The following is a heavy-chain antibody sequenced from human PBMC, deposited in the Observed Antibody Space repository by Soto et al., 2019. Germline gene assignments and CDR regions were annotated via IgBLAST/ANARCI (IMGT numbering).Heavy chain of an antibody. CDR1: GGSFSGYY. CDR3: ARGSNYYGSGSYYLF. CDR2: INHSGST. J-gene: IGHJ4*02. D-gene: IGHD3-10*01. Sequence: QVQLQQWGAGLLKPSETLSLTCAVYGGSFSGYYWSWIRQPPGKGLEWIGEINHSGSTNYNPSLKSRVTISVDTSKNQFSLKLSSVTAADTAVYYCARGSNYYGSGSYYLFWGQGTLVTVSS. V-gene: IGHV4-34*01.